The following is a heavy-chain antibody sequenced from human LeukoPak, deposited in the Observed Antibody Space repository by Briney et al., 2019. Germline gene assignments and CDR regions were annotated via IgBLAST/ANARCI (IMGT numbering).Heavy chain of an antibody. CDR3: ARVGYRYSINDWSRSGLGAYPTKYYYYMDV. D-gene: IGHD5-18*01. CDR2: INPSGGT. J-gene: IGHJ6*03. CDR1: GGSFSDYS. V-gene: IGHV4-34*01. Sequence: SETLSPTCAVYGGSFSDYSWSWIRQPPGKGLEWIGEINPSGGTNHTPPLMSRVSMSVVTSKNQISLRVSSATAADTAVYYCARVGYRYSINDWSRSGLGAYPTKYYYYMDVRGKGTTVTVSS.